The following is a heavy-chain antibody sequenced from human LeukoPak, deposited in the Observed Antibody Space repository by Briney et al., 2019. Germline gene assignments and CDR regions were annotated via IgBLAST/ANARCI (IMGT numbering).Heavy chain of an antibody. V-gene: IGHV1-3*01. J-gene: IGHJ5*02. D-gene: IGHD3-16*01. CDR1: GYTFNV. CDR3: AGNSPGGSIAEGDWFDP. Sequence: GASVKVPCKSSGYTFNVHWVRQAPGQRLEWMGWIHAGNGKTKYSQKFQGRVTFIWDTSATTAYMELSSLTSADTAIYYCAGNSPGGSIAEGDWFDPWGQGTLVTVSS. CDR2: IHAGNGKT.